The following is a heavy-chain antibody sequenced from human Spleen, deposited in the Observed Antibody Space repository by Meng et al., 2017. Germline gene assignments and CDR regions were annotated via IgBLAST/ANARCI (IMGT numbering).Heavy chain of an antibody. D-gene: IGHD2-15*01. J-gene: IGHJ4*02. CDR2: ISPYNGNA. Sequence: QVQLVQSGAEVREPWASVKVSCKASGYTFTSFGISWVRQAPGQGLEWMGWISPYNGNANYAQNLQARVTMATDTSTSTAYMELRSLRSDDTAVYYCARGCSGGYCLDYWGQGTLVTVSS. V-gene: IGHV1-18*01. CDR3: ARGCSGGYCLDY. CDR1: GYTFTSFG.